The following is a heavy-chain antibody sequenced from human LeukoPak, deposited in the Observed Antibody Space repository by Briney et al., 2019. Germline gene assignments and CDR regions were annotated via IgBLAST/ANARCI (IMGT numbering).Heavy chain of an antibody. CDR1: GFIFDDYS. V-gene: IGHV3-43*01. J-gene: IGHJ3*02. D-gene: IGHD3-10*01. CDR3: AKSLLWFGEPSAFDI. CDR2: ISWDGGST. Sequence: GGSLRLSCAASGFIFDDYSMHWVRQAPGKGLEWGSLISWDGGSTYYADSVKVRFTISRDNSKNSLYLQMNSLRTEDTALYYCAKSLLWFGEPSAFDIWGQGTMVTVSS.